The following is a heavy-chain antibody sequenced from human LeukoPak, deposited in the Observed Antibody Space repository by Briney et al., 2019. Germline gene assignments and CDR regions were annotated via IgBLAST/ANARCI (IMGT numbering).Heavy chain of an antibody. J-gene: IGHJ4*02. CDR2: INPNSGGT. V-gene: IGHV1-2*02. D-gene: IGHD3-22*01. CDR3: ARVYYDSSGYENYYFDY. CDR1: GYTFTGYY. Sequence: ASVKVSCKASGYTFTGYYMHWVRQAPGQGLEWMGWINPNSGGTNYAQKFQGRVTMTRDTSISTAYMELSRLRSDDTAVYYCARVYYDSSGYENYYFDYWGQGTLVTVSS.